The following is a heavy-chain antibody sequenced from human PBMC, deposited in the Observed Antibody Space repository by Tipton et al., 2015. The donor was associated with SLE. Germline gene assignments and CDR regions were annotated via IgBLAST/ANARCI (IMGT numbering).Heavy chain of an antibody. V-gene: IGHV4-59*01. CDR2: IYYSGST. CDR3: ARGPKGSGSYSDWYFDL. J-gene: IGHJ2*01. Sequence: TLSLTCTVSGGSISSYYWSWIRQPPGKGLEWIGYIYYSGSTNYNPSLQSRVTISVDTSKNQFSLKLSSVTAADTAVYYCARGPKGSGSYSDWYFDLWGRGTLVTVSS. CDR1: GGSISSYY. D-gene: IGHD3-10*01.